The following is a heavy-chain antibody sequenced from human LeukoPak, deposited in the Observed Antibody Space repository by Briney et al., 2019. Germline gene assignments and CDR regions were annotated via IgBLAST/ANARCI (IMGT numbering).Heavy chain of an antibody. CDR1: GLAFSSYS. CDR3: ARDFTPEWFDIH. CDR2: ISYDGSDE. Sequence: GGSLRLSCVASGLAFSSYSMHWVRQAPGKGLEWVGVISYDGSDEYYTDSVKGRFTISRDNSKNTVYLQMNSLRADDTAVYYCARDFTPEWFDIHWGQGTLVTVS. V-gene: IGHV3-30*04. J-gene: IGHJ4*02. D-gene: IGHD3-3*01.